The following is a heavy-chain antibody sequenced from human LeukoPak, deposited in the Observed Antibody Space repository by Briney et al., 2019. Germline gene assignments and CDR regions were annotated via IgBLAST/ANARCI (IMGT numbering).Heavy chain of an antibody. CDR1: GGSISSYY. D-gene: IGHD3-16*02. J-gene: IGHJ4*02. CDR3: ARSNYDYVWGSYRTQTPLVY. Sequence: PSETLSLTCTVSGGSISSYYWSWIRQPPGKGLEWIGYIYYSGSTNYNPSLKSRVTISVDTSKNQFSLKLSSVTAADTAVYYCARSNYDYVWGSYRTQTPLVYWGQGTLVTVSS. V-gene: IGHV4-59*01. CDR2: IYYSGST.